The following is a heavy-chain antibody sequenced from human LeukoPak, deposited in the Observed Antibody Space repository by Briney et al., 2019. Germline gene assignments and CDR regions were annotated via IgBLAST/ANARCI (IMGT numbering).Heavy chain of an antibody. J-gene: IGHJ4*02. CDR3: ARVRNYYDSSGWEPKDY. V-gene: IGHV3-30*04. CDR2: ISYDGSYK. Sequence: GGSLRLSCAASGFSFNNYAMHWVRQAPGKGLEWVAVISYDGSYKYYADSVKGRFTISRDNAKNSLYLQMNSLRAEDTAVYYCARVRNYYDSSGWEPKDYWGQGTLVTVSS. CDR1: GFSFNNYA. D-gene: IGHD3-22*01.